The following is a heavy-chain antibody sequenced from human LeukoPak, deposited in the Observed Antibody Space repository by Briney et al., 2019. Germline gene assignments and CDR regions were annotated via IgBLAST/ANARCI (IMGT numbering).Heavy chain of an antibody. Sequence: ASVEVSCKASGYTFSNYHIHWVRQAPGQGIEWMGIINPRYGSTTYAQNFQGRVTMTRDMSTSTVYMELSRLRSEDTAVYYCAREEARDGSTGYYFDYWGQGTLLTVSS. CDR3: AREEARDGSTGYYFDY. J-gene: IGHJ4*02. CDR1: GYTFSNYH. D-gene: IGHD5-24*01. CDR2: INPRYGST. V-gene: IGHV1-46*01.